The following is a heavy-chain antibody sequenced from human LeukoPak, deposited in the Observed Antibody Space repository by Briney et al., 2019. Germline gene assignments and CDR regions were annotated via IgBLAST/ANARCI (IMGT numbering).Heavy chain of an antibody. J-gene: IGHJ4*02. Sequence: GSLRLSCAASGFTFSSYWMSWVRQAPGKGLEWVGEIYHSGGTNYNPSLKSRVTFSVGKSKNQFSLNLHSVTAADTAVYYCARSRGSWYGYLDYWGQGTLVIVSS. D-gene: IGHD6-13*01. CDR1: GFTFSSYW. CDR2: IYHSGGT. CDR3: ARSRGSWYGYLDY. V-gene: IGHV4-4*02.